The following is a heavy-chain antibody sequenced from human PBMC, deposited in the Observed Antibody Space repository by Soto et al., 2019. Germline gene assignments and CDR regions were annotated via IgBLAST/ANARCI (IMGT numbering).Heavy chain of an antibody. CDR2: IIPILGIA. CDR1: GGTFSSYA. Sequence: ASVKVSCKASGGTFSSYAISWVRQAPGQGLEWMGRIIPILGIANYAQKFQGRVTITADKSTSTAYMELSSLRSEDTAVYYCARDGLMMGRIMDVWGQGTTVTVSS. CDR3: ARDGLMMGRIMDV. V-gene: IGHV1-69*04. J-gene: IGHJ6*02. D-gene: IGHD2-2*03.